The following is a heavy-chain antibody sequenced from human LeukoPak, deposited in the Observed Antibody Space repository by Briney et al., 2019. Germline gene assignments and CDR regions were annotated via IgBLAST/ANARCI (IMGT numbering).Heavy chain of an antibody. J-gene: IGHJ5*02. Sequence: SETLSLTCTVSGYSITSGYYWGWIRQSPGKGLEWIGSIYHSGTAYYNPSLKSRVTISVDTSTNEFSLKLSSVTAADTAVYYCARHIQIAFRVFRLGWIDPWGQGTLVTVSS. CDR2: IYHSGTA. CDR3: ARHIQIAFRVFRLGWIDP. D-gene: IGHD3-3*02. CDR1: GYSITSGYY. V-gene: IGHV4-38-2*02.